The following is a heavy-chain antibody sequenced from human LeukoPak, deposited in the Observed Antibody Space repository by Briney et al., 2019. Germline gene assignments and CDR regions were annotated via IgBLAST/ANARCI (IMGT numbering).Heavy chain of an antibody. CDR3: AKGGGNGAFDP. D-gene: IGHD4-23*01. CDR1: GFTFSSCA. CDR2: IRGSGDST. J-gene: IGHJ5*02. Sequence: GGSPRLSCAASGFTFSSCAMTWVRQAPGKGLEWVSAIRGSGDSTYYSDSVKGRFTISRDNSRNTLYLQMNSLRAEDTAVYYCAKGGGNGAFDPWGQGPLVTVSS. V-gene: IGHV3-23*01.